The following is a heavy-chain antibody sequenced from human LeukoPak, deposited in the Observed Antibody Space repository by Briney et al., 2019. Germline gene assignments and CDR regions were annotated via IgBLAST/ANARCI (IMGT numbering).Heavy chain of an antibody. CDR1: RGTFSSYA. CDR3: ASPNDLLGFDY. J-gene: IGHJ4*02. V-gene: IGHV1-69*01. D-gene: IGHD2-8*01. CDR2: SVAIFGTA. Sequence: SVKVSCKASRGTFSSYAVSWVRQAPGQGLEWMGVSVAIFGTANYPQTFQGRVTITADESTSTAYMELSSLRSEDTAVYYCASPNDLLGFDYWGQGTLVTVSS.